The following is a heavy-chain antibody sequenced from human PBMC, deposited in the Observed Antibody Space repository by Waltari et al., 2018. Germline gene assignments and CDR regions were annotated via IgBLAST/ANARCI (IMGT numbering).Heavy chain of an antibody. CDR3: ARDPGRLGSFIEY. CDR1: GFSFADRA. V-gene: IGHV3-9*01. CDR2: INWNSGNI. D-gene: IGHD3-10*01. J-gene: IGHJ4*02. Sequence: EVQLVESGGGLVQPGRSLRLSCVGSGFSFADRAMHWVRQVPGKGLEWVSGINWNSGNIGYADSVKGRFTISRDNAKNSLYLQMNSLRADDTAVYYCARDPGRLGSFIEYWGLGTLVTVS.